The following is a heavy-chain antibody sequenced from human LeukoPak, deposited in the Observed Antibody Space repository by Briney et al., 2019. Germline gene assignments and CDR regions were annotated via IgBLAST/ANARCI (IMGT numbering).Heavy chain of an antibody. J-gene: IGHJ4*02. V-gene: IGHV1-3*01. CDR3: ARVLSGYHFDY. Sequence: PGASVKVSCKASGYTFTSYAMHWVRQAPGQRLEWMGWIDAGNGNTKYSQKFQGRVTITRDTSASTAYMELSSLRSEDTAVYYCARVLSGYHFDYWGQGTLVTVSS. D-gene: IGHD6-13*01. CDR2: IDAGNGNT. CDR1: GYTFTSYA.